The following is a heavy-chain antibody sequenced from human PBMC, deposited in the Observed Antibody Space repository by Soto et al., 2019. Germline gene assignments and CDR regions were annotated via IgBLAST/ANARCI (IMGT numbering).Heavy chain of an antibody. CDR3: AAFNEVVVVPAGNYYYYGMDV. CDR1: GGSISSSSYY. J-gene: IGHJ6*02. D-gene: IGHD2-2*01. V-gene: IGHV4-39*07. CDR2: IYYSGST. Sequence: PSETLSLTCTVSGGSISSSSYYWGWIRQPPGKGLEWIGSIYYSGSTNYSPSFQGHVTISADKSISTAYLQWSSLKASDTAMYYCAAFNEVVVVPAGNYYYYGMDVWGQGTTVTVSS.